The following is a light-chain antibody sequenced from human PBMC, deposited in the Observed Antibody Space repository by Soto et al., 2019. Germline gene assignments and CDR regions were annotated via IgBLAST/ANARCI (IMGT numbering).Light chain of an antibody. CDR3: QQYNSYSAT. CDR2: DAS. Sequence: DIPITESPSTVPASVGDRVTITCRASQSVSSWLAWYQQKPGKAPKLLIYDASSLESGVPSRFSGSGSGTEFTLTISSLQPDDFATYYCQQYNSYSATFGQGTKVDIK. CDR1: QSVSSW. V-gene: IGKV1-5*01. J-gene: IGKJ1*01.